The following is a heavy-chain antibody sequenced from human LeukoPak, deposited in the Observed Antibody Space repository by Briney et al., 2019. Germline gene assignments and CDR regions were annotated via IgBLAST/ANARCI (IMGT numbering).Heavy chain of an antibody. CDR2: ISSSSSYI. CDR1: GFTFSSYS. D-gene: IGHD6-6*01. J-gene: IGHJ4*02. V-gene: IGHV3-21*01. Sequence: PGGSLRLSCAASGFTFSSYSMNWVRQAPGKGLEWVSSISSSSSYIYYADSVKGRFAISRDKAKNSLYLQMNSLRAEDTAVYYCARDRPRDYFDYWGQGTLVTVSS. CDR3: ARDRPRDYFDY.